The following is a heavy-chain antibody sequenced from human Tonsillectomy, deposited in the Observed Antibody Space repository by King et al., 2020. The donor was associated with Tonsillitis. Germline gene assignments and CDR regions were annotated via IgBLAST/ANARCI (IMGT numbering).Heavy chain of an antibody. CDR3: SRDMNRRPPTFEP. CDR1: GDSFSSYT. J-gene: IGHJ5*02. V-gene: IGHV1-69*12. Sequence: QLVQSGAEVKKPGSSVKVSCTVSGDSFSSYTINWVRQAPGQGLEWVGGITPAFRTADYAQKFQGRVTITADESTRTAYIEVTSLRSDDTAVYYCSRDMNRRPPTFEPWGQGTLVIVSS. CDR2: ITPAFRTA. D-gene: IGHD2/OR15-2a*01.